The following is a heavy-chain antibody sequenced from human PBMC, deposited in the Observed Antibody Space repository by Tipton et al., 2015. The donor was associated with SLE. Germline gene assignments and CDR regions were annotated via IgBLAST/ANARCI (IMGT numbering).Heavy chain of an antibody. CDR2: INHSGST. CDR1: GGSISSSSYY. D-gene: IGHD3-3*02. V-gene: IGHV4-39*07. CDR3: ARGVLGSSGRYYFDY. Sequence: TLSLTCTVSGGSISSSSYYWGWIRQPPGKGLEWIGEINHSGSTNYNPSLKSRVTVSVDTSKNQFSLKLSSVTAADTAVYYCARGVLGSSGRYYFDYWGQGTLVTVSP. J-gene: IGHJ4*02.